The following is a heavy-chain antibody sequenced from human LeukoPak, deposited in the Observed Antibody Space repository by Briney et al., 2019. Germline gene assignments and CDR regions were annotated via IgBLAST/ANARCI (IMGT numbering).Heavy chain of an antibody. Sequence: GGSLRLSCAASGFTFSSYAMSWVRQAPGKGLEWVSGISISGGSTSYADSVKGRFTISRDNPRNTLCMETNSLRAEDTALYYCAKDRCSTTTCYLFDYWGQGTLVTVSS. J-gene: IGHJ4*02. V-gene: IGHV3-23*01. D-gene: IGHD2-2*01. CDR2: ISISGGST. CDR3: AKDRCSTTTCYLFDY. CDR1: GFTFSSYA.